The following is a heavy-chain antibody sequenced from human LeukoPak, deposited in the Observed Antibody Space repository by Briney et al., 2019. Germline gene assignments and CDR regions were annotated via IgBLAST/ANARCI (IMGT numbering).Heavy chain of an antibody. CDR3: ARHSIAAAGANWFDP. D-gene: IGHD6-13*01. CDR1: GGSISSYY. J-gene: IGHJ5*02. CDR2: IYYSGST. V-gene: IGHV4-59*01. Sequence: SETLSLTCTVSGGSISSYYWSWIRQPPGKGLEWIGYIYYSGSTNYNPSLKSRATISVDTSKNQFSLKLSSVTAADTAVYYCARHSIAAAGANWFDPWGQGTLVTVSS.